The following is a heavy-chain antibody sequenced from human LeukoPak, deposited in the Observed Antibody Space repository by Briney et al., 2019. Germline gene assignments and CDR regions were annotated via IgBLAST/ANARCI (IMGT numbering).Heavy chain of an antibody. D-gene: IGHD3-16*02. CDR3: VRETVSVITDFDY. CDR2: IKEDGSEQ. J-gene: IGHJ4*02. CDR1: GFTFSRHW. Sequence: GGSLRLSCAASGFTFSRHWMTWVRQAPGKGLEWVANIKEDGSEQYYVDSIKGRFTISRDNAKNSLYLQMSSLRAEDTAIYYCVRETVSVITDFDYWGQGTLVTASS. V-gene: IGHV3-7*01.